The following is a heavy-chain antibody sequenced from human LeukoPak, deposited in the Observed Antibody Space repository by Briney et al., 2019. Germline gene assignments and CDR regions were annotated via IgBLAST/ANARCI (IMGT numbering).Heavy chain of an antibody. V-gene: IGHV3-23*01. CDR2: ISGSGGST. CDR3: AKDISGWYGSFAFDI. D-gene: IGHD6-19*01. Sequence: GGSLRLSCAASGFTFSSYAMSWVRQAPGKGLEWVSAISGSGGSTYYADSVKGRFTISRDNSKNTLYLQMNSLRAEDTAIYYCAKDISGWYGSFAFDIWGQGTMVTVSS. CDR1: GFTFSSYA. J-gene: IGHJ3*02.